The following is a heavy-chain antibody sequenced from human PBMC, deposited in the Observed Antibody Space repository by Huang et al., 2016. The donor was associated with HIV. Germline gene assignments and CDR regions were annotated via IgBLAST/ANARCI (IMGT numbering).Heavy chain of an antibody. Sequence: QVQLVESGGGVVQPGTSLRLSCAASGFIFSNVGMPWVRQAPGKGLEWVAVISYDGRSDRYSDSVKGRFTISRDNDKNTVSLEMNRLRHDDTAVYYCAKESRWFSDFDQWGQGTLVTVSS. CDR3: AKESRWFSDFDQ. J-gene: IGHJ5*02. V-gene: IGHV3-30*18. D-gene: IGHD2-15*01. CDR1: GFIFSNVG. CDR2: ISYDGRSD.